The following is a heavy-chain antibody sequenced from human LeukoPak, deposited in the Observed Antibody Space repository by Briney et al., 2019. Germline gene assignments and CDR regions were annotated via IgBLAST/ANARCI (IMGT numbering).Heavy chain of an antibody. CDR1: GFIFSSYA. J-gene: IGHJ1*01. V-gene: IGHV3-30-3*01. D-gene: IGHD3-10*01. Sequence: GGSLRLSCAASGFIFSSYAMHWVRQAPGKGLEWLALISYDGSNKYYADSVKGRFTISRDNSKNTLYLQMNSLRAEDTAVYYCAKVEVRGVIIGYFQHWGQGTLVTVSS. CDR3: AKVEVRGVIIGYFQH. CDR2: ISYDGSNK.